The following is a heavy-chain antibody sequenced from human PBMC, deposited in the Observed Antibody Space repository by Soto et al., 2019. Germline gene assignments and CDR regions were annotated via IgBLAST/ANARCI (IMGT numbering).Heavy chain of an antibody. J-gene: IGHJ6*02. Sequence: QVQLVESGGGVVQPGRSLRLSCAASGFTFSSYAMHWVRQAPGKGLEWVAVISYDGSNKYYADSVKGRFTISRDNSKNTLYLQMNSLRAEDTAVYYCARGPRIPAAGNYYYGMDVWGQGTTVTVSS. CDR1: GFTFSSYA. CDR2: ISYDGSNK. CDR3: ARGPRIPAAGNYYYGMDV. V-gene: IGHV3-30-3*01. D-gene: IGHD6-13*01.